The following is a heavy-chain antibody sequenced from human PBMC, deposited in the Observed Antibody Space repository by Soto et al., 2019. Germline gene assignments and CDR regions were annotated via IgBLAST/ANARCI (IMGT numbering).Heavy chain of an antibody. J-gene: IGHJ4*02. CDR1: GFTFSNYW. D-gene: IGHD2-8*01. Sequence: EVQLVESGGALVQPGGSLRLSCAASGFTFSNYWMSWVRQAPGKGLEWVAKIKQDGGDKNYVDSVKGRFTISRDNAKNSLSLQMSSLRVDDTAVYYCARARYAATPFDNWGQGTLVTVSS. CDR2: IKQDGGDK. V-gene: IGHV3-7*01. CDR3: ARARYAATPFDN.